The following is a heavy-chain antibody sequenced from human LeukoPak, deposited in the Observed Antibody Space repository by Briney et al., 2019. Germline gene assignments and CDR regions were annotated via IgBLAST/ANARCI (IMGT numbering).Heavy chain of an antibody. V-gene: IGHV3-30*03. CDR3: AMWTPGLGMNY. CDR2: ISYDGSNK. CDR1: GFTFSSYG. Sequence: PGGSLRLSCAAAGFTFSSYGMHWVRQAPGKGLEWVAVISYDGSNKYYADSVKGRFTISRDNSKNTLYLQMNSLRAEDTAVYYCAMWTPGLGMNYWGQGTLVTVSS. J-gene: IGHJ4*02. D-gene: IGHD7-27*01.